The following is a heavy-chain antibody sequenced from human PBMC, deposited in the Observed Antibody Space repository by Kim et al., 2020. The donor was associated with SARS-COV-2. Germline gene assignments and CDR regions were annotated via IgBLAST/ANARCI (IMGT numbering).Heavy chain of an antibody. CDR2: INIDGSTT. D-gene: IGHD3-10*01. CDR3: TTDRSSGPHCFDF. V-gene: IGHV3-74*01. Sequence: GGSLRLSCAASGFTFSSCGMHWVRQTPGKGLVWVAGINIDGSTTNYADSVKGRFTISRDNAKNTLYLQMNSLRAEDTAVYYCTTDRSSGPHCFDFWG. J-gene: IGHJ4*01. CDR1: GFTFSSCG.